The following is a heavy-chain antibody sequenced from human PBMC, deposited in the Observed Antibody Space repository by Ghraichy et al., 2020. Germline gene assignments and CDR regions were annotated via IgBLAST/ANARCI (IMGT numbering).Heavy chain of an antibody. Sequence: ASVKVSCKASGYTFTGYYMHWVRQAPGQGLEWMGWINPNSGGTNYAQKFQGWVTMTRDTSISTAYMELSRLRSDDTAVYYCARAEGYCSSTSCGYYYGMDVWGQGTTVTVSS. V-gene: IGHV1-2*04. CDR1: GYTFTGYY. D-gene: IGHD2-2*01. J-gene: IGHJ6*02. CDR2: INPNSGGT. CDR3: ARAEGYCSSTSCGYYYGMDV.